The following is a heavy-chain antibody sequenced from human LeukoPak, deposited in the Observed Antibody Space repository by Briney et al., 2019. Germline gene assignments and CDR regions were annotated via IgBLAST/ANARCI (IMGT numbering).Heavy chain of an antibody. CDR2: ISGSGGST. Sequence: PGGSLRLSCAASGFTFSSYAMSWVRQAPGEGLEWVSAISGSGGSTYYADSVKGRFTISRDNSKNTLYLQMNSLRAEDTAVYYCAKNVLRYSDWWDYWGQGTLVTVSS. V-gene: IGHV3-23*01. J-gene: IGHJ4*02. D-gene: IGHD3-9*01. CDR3: AKNVLRYSDWWDY. CDR1: GFTFSSYA.